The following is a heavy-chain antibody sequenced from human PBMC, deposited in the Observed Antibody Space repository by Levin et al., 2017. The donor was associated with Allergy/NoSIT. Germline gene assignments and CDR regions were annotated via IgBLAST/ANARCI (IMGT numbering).Heavy chain of an antibody. Sequence: GESLKISCKASGYTFTGYYMHWVRQAPGQGLEWMGWINPNSGGTNYAQKFQGRVTMTRDTSISTAYMELSRLRSDDTAVYYCARRLVGASPRLDYWGQGTLVTVSS. CDR2: INPNSGGT. V-gene: IGHV1-2*02. D-gene: IGHD1-26*01. J-gene: IGHJ4*02. CDR3: ARRLVGASPRLDY. CDR1: GYTFTGYY.